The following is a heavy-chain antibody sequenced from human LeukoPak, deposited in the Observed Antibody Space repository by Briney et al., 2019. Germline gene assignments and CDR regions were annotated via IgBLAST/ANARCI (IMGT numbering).Heavy chain of an antibody. CDR2: INPNSGDT. CDR3: ARDLASTSNWEFDF. CDR1: GYTFAGYF. D-gene: IGHD1-26*01. Sequence: GASVRVSCKASGYTFAGYFIHWVRQAPGQGLEWMGCINPNSGDTEYAPKFQGWVTMTRDTSISTAYVEVRRLISDDTAVYYCARDLASTSNWEFDFWGQGTLVIVSS. J-gene: IGHJ4*02. V-gene: IGHV1-2*04.